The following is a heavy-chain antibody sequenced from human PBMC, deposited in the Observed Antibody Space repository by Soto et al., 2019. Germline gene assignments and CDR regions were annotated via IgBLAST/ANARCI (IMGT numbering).Heavy chain of an antibody. CDR2: VNSDGHDT. CDR1: GFTFSTYW. V-gene: IGHV3-74*01. J-gene: IGHJ4*02. D-gene: IGHD2-15*01. Sequence: GESLRLSCAASGFTFSTYWMHWVRQPPGKGLVWVSRVNSDGHDTVYADSVKGRFTLSRDNAKNTVFLQMSSLRAEDTAVYYCARGRENQSYFDYWGQGIVVTVSS. CDR3: ARGRENQSYFDY.